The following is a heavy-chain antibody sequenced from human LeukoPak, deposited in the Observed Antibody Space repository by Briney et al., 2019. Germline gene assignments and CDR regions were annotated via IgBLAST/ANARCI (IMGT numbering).Heavy chain of an antibody. Sequence: SETLSLTCTVSGGSISSSSYSWGWIRQPPGKGLEWIGSIYYSGSTYYNPSLKSRVTISVDTSKNQFSLKLRSVTAADTPVYHCARRLTEYCTKGVCYWFDYWGRGTLVTVS. V-gene: IGHV4-39*01. CDR2: IYYSGST. J-gene: IGHJ4*02. CDR1: GGSISSSSYS. CDR3: ARRLTEYCTKGVCYWFDY. D-gene: IGHD2-8*01.